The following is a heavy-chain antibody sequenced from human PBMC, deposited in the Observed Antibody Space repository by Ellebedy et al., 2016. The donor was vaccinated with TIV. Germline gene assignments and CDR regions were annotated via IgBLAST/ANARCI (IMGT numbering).Heavy chain of an antibody. Sequence: GGSLRLXXAASGFTISNNYMSWVRQAPGKGLEWVAILHSGGTTFYADSVKGRLTISRDSSKNTLYLQMNSLRVEDTAVYYCARAPTVTSVFDCWGQGTLVTVSS. CDR3: ARAPTVTSVFDC. D-gene: IGHD4-17*01. CDR2: LHSGGTT. CDR1: GFTISNNY. J-gene: IGHJ4*02. V-gene: IGHV3-53*01.